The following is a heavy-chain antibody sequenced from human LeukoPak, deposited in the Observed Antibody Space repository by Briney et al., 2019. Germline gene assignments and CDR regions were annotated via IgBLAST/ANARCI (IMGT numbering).Heavy chain of an antibody. V-gene: IGHV4-59*12. CDR3: AREMATISGVFDI. CDR1: GGSISSYY. J-gene: IGHJ3*02. D-gene: IGHD5-24*01. Sequence: SETLSLTCNVSGGSISSYYWSWIRQPPGKGLEWIGDIFYSGITNYNPSLKSRVTISVDTSMNQFSLKLSSVTAADTAVYCCAREMATISGVFDIWGQGEMVTVSS. CDR2: IFYSGIT.